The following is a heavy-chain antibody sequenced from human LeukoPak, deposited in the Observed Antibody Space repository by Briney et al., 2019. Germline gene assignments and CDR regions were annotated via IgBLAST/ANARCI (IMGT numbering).Heavy chain of an antibody. CDR3: AIKTPGNYAYDY. V-gene: IGHV3-23*01. CDR1: GFTFDVSA. J-gene: IGHJ4*02. Sequence: GGSLRLSCAASGFTFDVSAMNWVRQAPGKGLEWVSASGNAGDTYYADSVKGRFTISRDNSKKMLFLQMTSLRAEDTAVYYCAIKTPGNYAYDYWGQGTLVTVSP. CDR2: SGNAGDT. D-gene: IGHD3-22*01.